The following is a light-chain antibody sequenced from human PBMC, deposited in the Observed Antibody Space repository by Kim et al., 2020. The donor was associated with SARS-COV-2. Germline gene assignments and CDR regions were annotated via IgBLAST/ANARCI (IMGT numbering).Light chain of an antibody. Sequence: DIQMTQSPSSLSASVGDRVTITCRASQGISHYLAWYQQKPGKVPKLLIYAASTLQSGVPSRFSGSGSGTDFILTISSLQPEDVATYYCQKYHSAPFTFGPGTKVDIK. CDR1: QGISHY. CDR2: AAS. V-gene: IGKV1-27*01. J-gene: IGKJ3*01. CDR3: QKYHSAPFT.